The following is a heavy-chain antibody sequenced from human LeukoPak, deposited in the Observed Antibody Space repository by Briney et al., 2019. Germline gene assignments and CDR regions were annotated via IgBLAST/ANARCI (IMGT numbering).Heavy chain of an antibody. CDR2: LNHDGTAK. J-gene: IGHJ4*02. D-gene: IGHD4-23*01. Sequence: PGGSLRLPCAASGFTFSSYWMSWVRQAPGKGLEWVANLNHDGTAKFYVDSVKGRFTISRDNAKNSLYLQMSNLRAEDTAVYYCATSADSPGNSWGQGTLITVPS. CDR3: ATSADSPGNS. V-gene: IGHV3-7*01. CDR1: GFTFSSYW.